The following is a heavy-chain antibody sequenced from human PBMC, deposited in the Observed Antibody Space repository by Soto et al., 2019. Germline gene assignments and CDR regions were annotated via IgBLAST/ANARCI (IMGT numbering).Heavy chain of an antibody. J-gene: IGHJ5*02. CDR1: GYTFTSYA. CDR2: INAGNGNT. V-gene: IGHV1-3*01. D-gene: IGHD4-17*01. CDR3: ARDPDYGDYGNWFEP. Sequence: ASVKVSCKASGYTFTSYAMHWVRQAPGQRLEWMGWINAGNGNTKYSQKFQGRVTITRDTYASTAYMELSSLRSEDTVVYYCARDPDYGDYGNWFEPWGQGTLVTVSS.